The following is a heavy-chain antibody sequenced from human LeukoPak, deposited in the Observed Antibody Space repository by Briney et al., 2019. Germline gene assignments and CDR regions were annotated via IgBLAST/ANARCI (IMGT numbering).Heavy chain of an antibody. CDR2: IKEDGSEE. Sequence: PGGSLRLSCAASGFIFSDLWMTWVRQAPGKGLEWVANIKEDGSEEFYMNSLKGRFTISRDNAKNSLYLQMDSLRAEDTALYYCARDRAMVVGSSWYYDYWGQGTLVTVSS. CDR1: GFIFSDLW. D-gene: IGHD5-18*01. CDR3: ARDRAMVVGSSWYYDY. V-gene: IGHV3-7*01. J-gene: IGHJ4*02.